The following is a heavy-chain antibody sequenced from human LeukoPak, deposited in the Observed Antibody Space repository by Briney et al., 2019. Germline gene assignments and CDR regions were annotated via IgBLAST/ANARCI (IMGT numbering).Heavy chain of an antibody. V-gene: IGHV3-23*01. CDR1: GFTFSSYA. J-gene: IGHJ4*02. CDR2: ISGSGGST. D-gene: IGHD3-10*01. Sequence: GGSLRLSCAASGFTFSSYAMSWVRQAPGKGLEWVSAISGSGGSTYYADSVKGRFTISRDNSKNTLYLQMNSLRAEDTAVYYCAKESPILLRPGSGSYYNVGPYFDYWGQGTLVTVSA. CDR3: AKESPILLRPGSGSYYNVGPYFDY.